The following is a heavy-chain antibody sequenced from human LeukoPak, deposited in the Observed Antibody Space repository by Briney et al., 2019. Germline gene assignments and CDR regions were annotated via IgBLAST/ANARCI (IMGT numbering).Heavy chain of an antibody. D-gene: IGHD3-10*01. CDR3: ARGLTMVRGVPSPFDY. J-gene: IGHJ4*02. V-gene: IGHV4-59*05. CDR2: IYYSGST. CDR1: GGSISSYY. Sequence: SETLSLTCTVSGGSISSYYWSWIRQPAGKGLEWIGSIYYSGSTYYNPSLKSRVTISVDTSKNQFSLKLSSVTAADTAVYYCARGLTMVRGVPSPFDYWGQGTLVTVSS.